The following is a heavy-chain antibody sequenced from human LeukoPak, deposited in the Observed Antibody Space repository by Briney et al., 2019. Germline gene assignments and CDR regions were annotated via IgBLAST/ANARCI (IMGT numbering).Heavy chain of an antibody. V-gene: IGHV3-7*01. Sequence: SGGSLRLSCAASGFTFSASWKTWVRQAPGKGLEWVASINQDASVQHLVDFVKGRFAISRDNAKNSLYLQMNSLRDDDTAIYYCARNRAAPEDWGQGTLVTVSS. CDR2: INQDASVQ. CDR1: GFTFSASW. CDR3: ARNRAAPED. D-gene: IGHD1-14*01. J-gene: IGHJ4*02.